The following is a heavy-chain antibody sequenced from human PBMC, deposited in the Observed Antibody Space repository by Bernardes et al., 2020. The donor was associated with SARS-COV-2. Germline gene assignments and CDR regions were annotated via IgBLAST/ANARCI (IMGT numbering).Heavy chain of an antibody. V-gene: IGHV3-23*01. CDR2: ISGIADSA. J-gene: IGHJ4*02. D-gene: IGHD2-21*02. CDR3: ASDWLNAFDY. Sequence: GGSLRLSCAASEFTFSSYGMSWVRQAPGKGLAWVSSISGIADSAHYVDSVKGRFTISRDNFKNMLYLEMNGLRGEDTAVYYCASDWLNAFDYWGPGTLVIVSS. CDR1: EFTFSSYG.